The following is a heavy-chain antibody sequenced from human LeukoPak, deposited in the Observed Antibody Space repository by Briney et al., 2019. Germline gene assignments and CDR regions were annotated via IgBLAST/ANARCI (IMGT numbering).Heavy chain of an antibody. CDR1: GFTFGDYA. Sequence: GGSLRLSCTGSGFTFGDYAMSWVRQAPGKGLEWVSSIGGSGDNTFYADSVKDRFTISRDNSKNTLFLQMNSLRAEDTAVYYCAKGRGTTVTSAANYWGQGTLVTVSS. J-gene: IGHJ4*02. D-gene: IGHD4-17*01. V-gene: IGHV3-23*01. CDR2: IGGSGDNT. CDR3: AKGRGTTVTSAANY.